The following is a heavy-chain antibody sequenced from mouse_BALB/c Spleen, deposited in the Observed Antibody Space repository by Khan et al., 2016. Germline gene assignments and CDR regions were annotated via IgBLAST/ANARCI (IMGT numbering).Heavy chain of an antibody. CDR2: IYPSDIYT. D-gene: IGHD2-4*01. V-gene: IGHV1-69*02. Sequence: QVQLQQPGAELVRPGASVKLSCQASGYTFTSYWTNWMKQRPGQGLEWIGNIYPSDIYTNYNQKFKDKATLTVDKSSSTAYMQRSSPTSEDSAIYYCTRGESTMIRGFAYWGQGTLVTVSA. CDR1: GYTFTSYW. J-gene: IGHJ3*01. CDR3: TRGESTMIRGFAY.